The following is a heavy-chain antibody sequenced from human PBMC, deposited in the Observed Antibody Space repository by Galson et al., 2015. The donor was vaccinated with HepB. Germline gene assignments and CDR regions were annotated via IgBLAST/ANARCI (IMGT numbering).Heavy chain of an antibody. V-gene: IGHV3-23*01. CDR2: ISGSGDST. CDR3: AKDHGRTWRGHHAFDI. J-gene: IGHJ3*02. CDR1: GFIFSNYA. Sequence: SLRLSCAASGFIFSNYAMSWVRQAPGKGLEWVSIISGSGDSTHYVESLKGRFTNSRDNSMNTLYLQMNNLRAEDTAVYYCAKDHGRTWRGHHAFDIWGQGAMVTVSS.